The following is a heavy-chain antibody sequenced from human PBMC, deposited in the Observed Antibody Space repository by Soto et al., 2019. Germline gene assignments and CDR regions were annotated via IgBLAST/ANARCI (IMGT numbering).Heavy chain of an antibody. V-gene: IGHV4-61*01. Sequence: PSETLSLTCTVSGGSVSSGSYYWSWIQQPPGKGLEWIGYIYYSGSTNYNPSLKSRVTISVDTSKNQFSLKLSSVTAADTAVYYCARIRITIFGVVNNWFDPWGQGTLVTVSS. CDR2: IYYSGST. CDR3: ARIRITIFGVVNNWFDP. D-gene: IGHD3-3*01. CDR1: GGSVSSGSYY. J-gene: IGHJ5*02.